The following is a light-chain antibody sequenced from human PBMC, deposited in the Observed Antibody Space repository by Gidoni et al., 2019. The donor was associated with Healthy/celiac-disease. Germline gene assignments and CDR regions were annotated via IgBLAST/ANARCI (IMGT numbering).Light chain of an antibody. CDR2: GAS. Sequence: EIAMTQSPATLSVSPGERATLSRRASQSVSSNLAWYQQNPGQAPRLLIYGASTRATGIPARFSGSGSGTEFTLTISSLQSEDFAVYDCRQYNNWPPEGTFGQGTKVEIK. J-gene: IGKJ1*01. CDR1: QSVSSN. V-gene: IGKV3-15*01. CDR3: RQYNNWPPEGT.